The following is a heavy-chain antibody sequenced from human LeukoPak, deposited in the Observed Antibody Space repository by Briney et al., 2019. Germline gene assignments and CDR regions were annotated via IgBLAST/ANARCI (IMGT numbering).Heavy chain of an antibody. CDR1: GGSISSTRYY. CDR3: AKAGVRYFDSSGLYAFDF. Sequence: SETLSLTCAVSGGSISSTRYYWAWIRQPPGKGLQWIGTIYYSGSTYHNPSLQSRLTLSVDTSRNQFSLRLSSVDAADTAVYYCAKAGVRYFDSSGLYAFDFWGQGTTVTVSS. V-gene: IGHV4-39*01. J-gene: IGHJ3*01. CDR2: IYYSGST. D-gene: IGHD3-22*01.